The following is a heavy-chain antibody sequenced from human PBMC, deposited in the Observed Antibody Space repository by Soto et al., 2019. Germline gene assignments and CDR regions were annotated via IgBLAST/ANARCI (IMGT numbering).Heavy chain of an antibody. CDR2: IYYSGST. J-gene: IGHJ5*02. CDR3: ARGQVPDVDIVATPPAWFDP. V-gene: IGHV4-39*07. D-gene: IGHD5-12*01. Sequence: SETLSLTCSVSGGSISSSSCYWGWIRQPPGKGLEWIGSIYYSGSTYYNPSLKTRVTISVDTSKNQFSLKLSSVTAADTAVYYCARGQVPDVDIVATPPAWFDPWGQGTLVTVSS. CDR1: GGSISSSSCY.